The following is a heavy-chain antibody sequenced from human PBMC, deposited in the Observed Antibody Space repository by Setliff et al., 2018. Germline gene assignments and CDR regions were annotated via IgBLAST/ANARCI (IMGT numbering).Heavy chain of an antibody. V-gene: IGHV4-39*01. J-gene: IGHJ4*02. D-gene: IGHD1-1*01. Sequence: SETLSLTCTVSGASLSSGTYYWGWIHQPPGKGLEWIGRIYYRGDTYYNASLKGRLTISVDTAQNQFSLRLTSVTAADTAVYYCARTGTYRYFDYWGQGALVTVSS. CDR2: IYYRGDT. CDR3: ARTGTYRYFDY. CDR1: GASLSSGTYY.